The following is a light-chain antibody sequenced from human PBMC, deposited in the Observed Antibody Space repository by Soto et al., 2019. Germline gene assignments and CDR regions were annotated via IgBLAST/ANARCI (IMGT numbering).Light chain of an antibody. CDR2: GAS. CDR3: QQYNSWPPYT. Sequence: EIVMTQSPATLSVSPGERSTLSCRASQSVSSNLAWYQQKPGQAPRLLIYGASTRATGIPARFSGSGSGTDFTLTISSLQSEDFAVYYCQQYNSWPPYTFGQGTNLEIK. CDR1: QSVSSN. V-gene: IGKV3-15*01. J-gene: IGKJ2*01.